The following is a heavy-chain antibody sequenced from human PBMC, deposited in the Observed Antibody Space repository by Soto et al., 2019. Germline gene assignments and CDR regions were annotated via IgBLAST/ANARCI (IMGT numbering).Heavy chain of an antibody. CDR2: ISYDGSNE. CDR1: GFTFSRYG. Sequence: PGGSLRLSCAASGFTFSRYGMHWVRQAPGKGLEWVAVISYDGSNEEYADSVKGRFTISRDNSKNTLYLQMNTLGAEDTAVYYCARDGIGGTVFRGYLDYWGRGTVVTVSS. V-gene: IGHV3-30*03. D-gene: IGHD1-7*01. J-gene: IGHJ4*02. CDR3: ARDGIGGTVFRGYLDY.